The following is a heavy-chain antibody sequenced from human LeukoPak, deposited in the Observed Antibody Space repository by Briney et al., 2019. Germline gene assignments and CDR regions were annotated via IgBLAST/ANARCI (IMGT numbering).Heavy chain of an antibody. CDR1: GGSFSGYY. V-gene: IGHV4-34*01. CDR2: INHSGST. CDR3: ARLTVGPPDSSGYYSDAFDI. D-gene: IGHD3-22*01. Sequence: SETLSLTCAVYGGSFSGYYWSWIRQPPGKGLEWIGEINHSGSTNYNPSLKSRVTISVDTSKNQFSLKLSSVTAADTAVYYCARLTVGPPDSSGYYSDAFDIWGQGTMVTVSS. J-gene: IGHJ3*02.